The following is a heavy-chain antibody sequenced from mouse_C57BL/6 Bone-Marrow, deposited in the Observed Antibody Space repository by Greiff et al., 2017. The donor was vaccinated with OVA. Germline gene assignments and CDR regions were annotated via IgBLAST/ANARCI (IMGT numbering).Heavy chain of an antibody. CDR1: GFTFSDYY. J-gene: IGHJ4*01. CDR2: ISNGGGST. D-gene: IGHD1-1*01. Sequence: EVKLVESGGGLVQPGGSLKLSCAASGFTFSDYYMYWVRQTPEKRLEWVAYISNGGGSTYYPDTVKGRFTISRDNAKNTLYLHMTRLKSEDADMYYYERAGCSTYAMDYWGQGTSVTVSS. V-gene: IGHV5-12*01. CDR3: ERAGCSTYAMDY.